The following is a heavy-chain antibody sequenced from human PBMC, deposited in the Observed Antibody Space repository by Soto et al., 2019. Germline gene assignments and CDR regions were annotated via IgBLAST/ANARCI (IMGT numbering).Heavy chain of an antibody. CDR1: GGTFSSYA. D-gene: IGHD3-9*01. V-gene: IGHV1-69*13. CDR2: IIPIFGTA. Sequence: SVQVSCKASGGTFSSYAISWVRQAPGQGLEWMGGIIPIFGTANYAQKFQGRVTITADESTSTAYMELSSLRSEDTAVYYCARDRAARYDILTGFWGFDPWGQGTLVTVSS. J-gene: IGHJ5*02. CDR3: ARDRAARYDILTGFWGFDP.